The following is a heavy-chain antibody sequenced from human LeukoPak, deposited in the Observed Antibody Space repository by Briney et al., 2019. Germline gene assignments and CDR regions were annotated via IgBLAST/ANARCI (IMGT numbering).Heavy chain of an antibody. D-gene: IGHD2-15*01. V-gene: IGHV3-53*01. Sequence: GGSVRLSCTASGFIASSNYMSWVRQAPGKGLEWVSLIYSGGSTYYADSAMGRSTISRDKSNNTLYLQMNSLRAEDTAVYYCATGGRSGVAFESWGQGTLVTVSS. J-gene: IGHJ4*02. CDR3: ATGGRSGVAFES. CDR1: GFIASSNY. CDR2: IYSGGST.